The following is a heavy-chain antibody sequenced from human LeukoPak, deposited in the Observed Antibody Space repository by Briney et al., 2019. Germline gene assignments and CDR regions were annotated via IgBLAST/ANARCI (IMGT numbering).Heavy chain of an antibody. D-gene: IGHD3-22*01. CDR1: GYTFTGYY. V-gene: IGHV1-8*03. CDR3: ARGSYYYDSSGYTSGQFDY. Sequence: ASVKVSCKASGYTFTGYYMHWVRQAPGQGLEWMGWMNPNSGNTGYAQKFQGRVTITRNTSISTAYMELSSLRSEDTAVYYCARGSYYYDSSGYTSGQFDYWGQGTLVTVSS. J-gene: IGHJ4*02. CDR2: MNPNSGNT.